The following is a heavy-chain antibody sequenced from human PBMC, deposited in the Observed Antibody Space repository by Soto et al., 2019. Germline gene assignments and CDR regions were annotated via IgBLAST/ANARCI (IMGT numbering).Heavy chain of an antibody. D-gene: IGHD3-3*01. Sequence: LRLSCAASGFTFSSYAMSWVRQAPGKGLEWVSAISGSGGSTYYADSVKGRFTISRDNSKNTLYLQMNSLRAEDTAVYYCAKFLRTIFGVPDYYYGMDVWGQGTTVIVSS. CDR1: GFTFSSYA. CDR2: ISGSGGST. J-gene: IGHJ6*02. CDR3: AKFLRTIFGVPDYYYGMDV. V-gene: IGHV3-23*01.